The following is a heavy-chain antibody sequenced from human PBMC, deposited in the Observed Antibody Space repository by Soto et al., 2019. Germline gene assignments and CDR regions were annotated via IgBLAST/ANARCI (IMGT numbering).Heavy chain of an antibody. CDR3: AGRKTIGLTGGSYSYGMDL. J-gene: IGHJ6*02. D-gene: IGHD1-26*01. V-gene: IGHV4-39*01. CDR2: IYYSGST. Sequence: PSETLSLTCTVSGGSISSSSYYWVWIRQHPGKGLEWIGSIYYSGSTYYNPSLKSRVTISVDTSKNQFSLKLSSVTAADTAVYYCAGRKTIGLTGGSYSYGMDLWGQGSSVTGSS. CDR1: GGSISSSSYY.